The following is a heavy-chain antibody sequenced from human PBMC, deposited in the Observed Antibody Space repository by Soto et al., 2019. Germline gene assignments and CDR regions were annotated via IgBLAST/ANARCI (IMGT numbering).Heavy chain of an antibody. Sequence: SETLSLTCSVSGAALNSGNYYWSWIRQVPGKGLEWIGHIYVTGAVDYNPSLRDRITISQDTSESQFSLNLRLVTAADAAVYYCARLRIATNNYKWFDPWGQGTLVTVSS. D-gene: IGHD2-21*01. J-gene: IGHJ5*02. V-gene: IGHV4-31*03. CDR2: IYVTGAV. CDR3: ARLRIATNNYKWFDP. CDR1: GAALNSGNYY.